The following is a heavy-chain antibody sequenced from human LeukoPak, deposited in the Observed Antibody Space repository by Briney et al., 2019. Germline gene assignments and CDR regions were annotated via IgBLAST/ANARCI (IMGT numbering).Heavy chain of an antibody. V-gene: IGHV3-23*01. CDR2: ISGSGGST. J-gene: IGHJ4*02. CDR3: ARLTGTTFSPLDY. D-gene: IGHD1-7*01. CDR1: GFTFSSYA. Sequence: GGSLRLSCAASGFTFSSYATSWVRQAPGKGLEWVSAISGSGGSTYYADSVKGRFTISRDNSKNTLYLQMNSLRAEDTAVYYCARLTGTTFSPLDYWGQGTLVTVSS.